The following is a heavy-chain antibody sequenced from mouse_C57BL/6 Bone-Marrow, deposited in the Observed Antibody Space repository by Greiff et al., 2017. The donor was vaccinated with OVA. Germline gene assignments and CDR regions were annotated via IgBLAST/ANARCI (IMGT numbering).Heavy chain of an antibody. CDR1: GYTFTSYW. V-gene: IGHV1-64*01. Sequence: VQLQQSGAELVKPGASVKLSCKASGYTFTSYWMHWVKQRPGQGLEWIGMIHPNSGSTNYNEKFKSKATLTVDKSSSTAYMQLSSLTSEVSSVYYCASYGAWFAYWGQGTLVTVSA. CDR2: IHPNSGST. J-gene: IGHJ3*01. D-gene: IGHD1-1*02. CDR3: ASYGAWFAY.